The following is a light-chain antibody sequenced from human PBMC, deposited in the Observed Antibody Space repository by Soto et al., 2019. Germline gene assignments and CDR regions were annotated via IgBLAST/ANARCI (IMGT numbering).Light chain of an antibody. CDR3: QQYGSSGT. J-gene: IGKJ1*01. Sequence: ESLLTHSPGTLALSPGERATLSCRASQSVSNNYLAWYQQKPGQAPRLLIYGASNRATGIPDRFSGSGSGTDFTLTISRLEPEDFEVYYCQQYGSSGTFGQGTKVDIK. CDR2: GAS. V-gene: IGKV3-20*01. CDR1: QSVSNNY.